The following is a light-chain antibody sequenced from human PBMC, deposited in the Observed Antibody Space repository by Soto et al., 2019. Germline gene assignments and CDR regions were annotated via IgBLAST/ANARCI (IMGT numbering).Light chain of an antibody. CDR1: HGISSH. CDR3: QQYGSSQIT. CDR2: AAS. J-gene: IGKJ5*01. Sequence: DIQLTQSPSFLSASVGDRVTITCRASHGISSHLAWYQQKLGKAPKLLIYAASTLESGVPSRFSGSGSGTEFTLTISSLEPEDFAVYYCQQYGSSQITFGQGTRLEIK. V-gene: IGKV1-9*01.